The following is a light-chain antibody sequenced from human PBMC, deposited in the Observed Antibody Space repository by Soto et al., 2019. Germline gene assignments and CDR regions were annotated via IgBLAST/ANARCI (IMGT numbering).Light chain of an antibody. Sequence: QSALTQPPSASGSPGQSVTISGTETSSDVGGYNYVSWYQQHPGKSPKLMLYEVSKRPSGVPDRFSGSKSGNTASLTVSGLQAEDEADYYCSSYAGSNNLVVFGGGTKLTVL. V-gene: IGLV2-8*01. CDR2: EVS. CDR3: SSYAGSNNLVV. J-gene: IGLJ2*01. CDR1: SSDVGGYNY.